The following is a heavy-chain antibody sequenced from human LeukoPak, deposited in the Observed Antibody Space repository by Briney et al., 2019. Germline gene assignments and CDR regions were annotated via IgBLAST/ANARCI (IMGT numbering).Heavy chain of an antibody. J-gene: IGHJ4*02. V-gene: IGHV4-61*08. D-gene: IGHD2-2*02. CDR1: GGSISSGGYY. CDR2: IYYSGST. CDR3: ARGQLLYDY. Sequence: PSQTLSLTCTVSGGSISSGGYYWTWIRQPPGKGLEWIGFIYYSGSTSYGPSLKSRVTISVDTSRNQFSLKLSSVTAADTALYYCARGQLLYDYWGQGTLVTVSS.